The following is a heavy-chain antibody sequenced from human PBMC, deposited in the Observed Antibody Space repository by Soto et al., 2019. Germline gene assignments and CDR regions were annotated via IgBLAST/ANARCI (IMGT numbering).Heavy chain of an antibody. Sequence: GGSLRLSCAASGFTFDDYAMHWVRQAPGKGLEWVSGISWNSGSIGYADSVKGRFTISRDSAKNSLYLQMNSLRAEDTALYYCAKETLAAAALPAFDYWGQGTLVTVSS. J-gene: IGHJ4*02. CDR2: ISWNSGSI. CDR1: GFTFDDYA. D-gene: IGHD6-13*01. V-gene: IGHV3-9*01. CDR3: AKETLAAAALPAFDY.